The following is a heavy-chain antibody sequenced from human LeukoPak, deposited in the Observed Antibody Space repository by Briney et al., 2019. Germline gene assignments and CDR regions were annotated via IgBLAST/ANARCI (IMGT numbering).Heavy chain of an antibody. V-gene: IGHV4-30-2*01. CDR2: IYHSGST. D-gene: IGHD1-26*01. CDR3: ARAGGRGVPFDY. J-gene: IGHJ4*02. CDR1: GGSISSGGYS. Sequence: SETLSLTCAVSGGSISSGGYSWSWIRQPPGKGLEWIGYIYHSGSTYYNPSLKSRVTISVDRSKNQFSLKLSSVTAADTAVYYCARAGGRGVPFDYWGQGTLVTVSS.